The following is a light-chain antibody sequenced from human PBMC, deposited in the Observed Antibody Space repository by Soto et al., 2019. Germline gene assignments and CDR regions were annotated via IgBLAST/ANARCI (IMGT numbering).Light chain of an antibody. CDR1: SSDVGGYNS. Sequence: QSALTQPPSASGSPGQSVTIPCTGTSSDVGGYNSVSWYQQHPGKVPKLMIYEVSKRPSGVPDRFSGSKSGNTASLTVSGLQAEDEADYYCSSYAGSNNLVVGGGTKLTVL. V-gene: IGLV2-8*01. J-gene: IGLJ2*01. CDR3: SSYAGSNNLV. CDR2: EVS.